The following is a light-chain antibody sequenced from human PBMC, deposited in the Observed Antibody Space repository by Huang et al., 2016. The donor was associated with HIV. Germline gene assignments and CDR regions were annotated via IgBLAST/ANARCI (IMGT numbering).Light chain of an antibody. V-gene: IGKV3-11*01. J-gene: IGKJ4*01. CDR1: QSVNNY. CDR3: QQRSNWPPTLT. CDR2: DAS. Sequence: EIVLTQSPVTLSVSPGERATLFCRASQSVNNYLAWYQQKPGQAPRLLIYDASSRAAGIPARFSGSGSGTDCTLTISSLQPEDSAVYYCQQRSNWPPTLTFGGGTKVEIK.